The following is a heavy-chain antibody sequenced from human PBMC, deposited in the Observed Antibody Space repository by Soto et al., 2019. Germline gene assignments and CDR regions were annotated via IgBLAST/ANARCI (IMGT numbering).Heavy chain of an antibody. D-gene: IGHD1-26*01. Sequence: EVQLLESGGGLVQPGGSLRLSCAASGFTFSSYAMSWVRQAPGKGLEWVSAISGSGGSTYYADSVKGRFTISIDNSKNPLYLQMTSLRAEATAVYYCAKDRGGATRGVFDYWGQGTLVTVSS. CDR3: AKDRGGATRGVFDY. CDR1: GFTFSSYA. J-gene: IGHJ4*02. V-gene: IGHV3-23*01. CDR2: ISGSGGST.